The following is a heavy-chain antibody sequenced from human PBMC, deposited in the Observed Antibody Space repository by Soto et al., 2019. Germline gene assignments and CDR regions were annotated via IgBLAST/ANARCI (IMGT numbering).Heavy chain of an antibody. Sequence: GGSLRLSCAASGFTFSGFSMNWVRQAPGKGLEWVSSVTSSPSSMFYADSVKGRFTISRDDAKDSLFLQMNSLRADDTAVYYCAREADFASSGYVLDYWGLGALVTVSS. J-gene: IGHJ4*02. V-gene: IGHV3-21*01. CDR1: GFTFSGFS. D-gene: IGHD3-22*01. CDR3: AREADFASSGYVLDY. CDR2: VTSSPSSM.